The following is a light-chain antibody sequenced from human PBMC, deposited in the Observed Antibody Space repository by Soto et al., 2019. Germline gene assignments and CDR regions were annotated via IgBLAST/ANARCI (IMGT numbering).Light chain of an antibody. CDR1: SSNIGGNS. V-gene: IGLV1-51*01. CDR2: DDN. CDR3: AAWDDSLNGYV. Sequence: QSVMTQPPSVSAAPGQTVTISCSGSSSNIGGNSVSWYQQLPGTAPKLLIYDDNKRPSGIPDRFSGSKSGTSATLGIRGLQSEDEADYYCAAWDDSLNGYVFGTGTKLTVL. J-gene: IGLJ1*01.